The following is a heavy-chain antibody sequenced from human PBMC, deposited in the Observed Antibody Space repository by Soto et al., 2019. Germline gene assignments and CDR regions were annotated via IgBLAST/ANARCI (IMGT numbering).Heavy chain of an antibody. V-gene: IGHV4-59*08. J-gene: IGHJ4*02. Sequence: SETLSLTCTVSGGSISSYYWSWIRQPPGKGLEWIGYIYYSGSTNYNPSLKSRVTISVDTSKNQFSLKLSSVTAADTVVYYCARLFSSSSYYFDYWGQGTLVTVSS. CDR1: GGSISSYY. D-gene: IGHD6-6*01. CDR2: IYYSGST. CDR3: ARLFSSSSYYFDY.